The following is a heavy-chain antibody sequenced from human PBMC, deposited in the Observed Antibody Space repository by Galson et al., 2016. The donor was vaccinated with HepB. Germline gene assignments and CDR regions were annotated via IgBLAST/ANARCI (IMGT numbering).Heavy chain of an antibody. J-gene: IGHJ5*02. CDR3: ARSQGLVSGWFDI. CDR1: GFSLPTSGVC. Sequence: PALVKPTQTLTLTCTVSGFSLPTSGVCVNWIRQPPGKTLEWLALVDWGDDKYYKTSLKTRITVSKDTSKNQVVLTMTNMDPVDTATYYCARSQGLVSGWFDIWGQGTVVTVSS. D-gene: IGHD3/OR15-3a*01. V-gene: IGHV2-70*01. CDR2: VDWGDDK.